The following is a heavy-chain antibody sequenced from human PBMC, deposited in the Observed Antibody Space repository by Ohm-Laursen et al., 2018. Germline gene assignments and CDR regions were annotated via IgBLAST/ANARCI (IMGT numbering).Heavy chain of an antibody. V-gene: IGHV3-23*01. Sequence: SLRLSCTASGFTFSSYAMSWVRQAPGKGLEWVSGTRHSGGSTYYADSVKGRFTISRDNSKNTLYLEMNSLRAEDTAVYYCVKGHVATVRGSFVGYWGQGTLVTVSS. D-gene: IGHD1-26*01. CDR3: VKGHVATVRGSFVGY. CDR2: TRHSGGST. CDR1: GFTFSSYA. J-gene: IGHJ4*02.